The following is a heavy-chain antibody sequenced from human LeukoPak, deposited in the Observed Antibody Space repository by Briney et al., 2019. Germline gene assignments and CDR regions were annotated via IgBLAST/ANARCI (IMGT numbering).Heavy chain of an antibody. V-gene: IGHV3-30-3*01. CDR3: ARDPEIITMIVSPTGSYGMDV. CDR1: GFTFSSYA. CDR2: ISYDGSNK. Sequence: SGGSLRLSCAASGFTFSSYAMHWVRQAPGKGLEWVAVISYDGSNKYYADSVKGRFTISRDNSKNTLYLQMNSLRAEDTAVYYCARDPEIITMIVSPTGSYGMDVWGQGTTVTVSS. J-gene: IGHJ6*02. D-gene: IGHD3-22*01.